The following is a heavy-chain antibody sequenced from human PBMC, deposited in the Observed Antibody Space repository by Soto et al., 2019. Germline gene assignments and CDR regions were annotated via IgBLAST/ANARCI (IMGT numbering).Heavy chain of an antibody. J-gene: IGHJ4*02. CDR2: IYYSGST. Sequence: SETLSLTCTVSGGSISSSNYYWGWIRQPPGKGLEWIGSIYYSGSTYYNPSLKSRVTISVDTSKNQFSLRLTSVTAADTAVYYCARVTVATLDYWGQGTLLTGSS. CDR3: ARVTVATLDY. D-gene: IGHD5-12*01. V-gene: IGHV4-39*07. CDR1: GGSISSSNYY.